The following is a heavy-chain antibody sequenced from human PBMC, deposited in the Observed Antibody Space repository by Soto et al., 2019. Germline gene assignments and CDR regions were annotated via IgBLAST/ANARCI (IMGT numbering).Heavy chain of an antibody. V-gene: IGHV6-1*01. CDR1: GDSVSSNSAA. D-gene: IGHD3-3*01. CDR2: TYYRSKWYN. CDR3: ARDHVSGYDFWSGYYTDWFDP. Sequence: PSQTLSLTCAISGDSVSSNSAAWNWIRQSPSRGLEWLGRTYYRSKWYNDYAVSVKSRITINPDTSKNQFSLQLNSVTPGDTAVYYCARDHVSGYDFWSGYYTDWFDPWGQGTLVTVSS. J-gene: IGHJ5*02.